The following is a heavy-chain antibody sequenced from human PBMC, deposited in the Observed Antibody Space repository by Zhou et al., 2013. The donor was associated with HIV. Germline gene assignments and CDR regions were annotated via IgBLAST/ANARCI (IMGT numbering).Heavy chain of an antibody. D-gene: IGHD4-17*01. Sequence: QVQLVQSGAEVKKPGASVKVSCKASGYTFTSYGISWVRQAPGQGLEWMGWISAYNGNTNYAQKLQGRVTMTTDTSTSTAYMELRSLRSDDTALYYCAKDQARSSESLLHDAFDIWGQGTTVTVSS. CDR2: ISAYNGNT. CDR1: GYTFTSYG. J-gene: IGHJ3*02. CDR3: AKDQARSSESLLHDAFDI. V-gene: IGHV1-18*01.